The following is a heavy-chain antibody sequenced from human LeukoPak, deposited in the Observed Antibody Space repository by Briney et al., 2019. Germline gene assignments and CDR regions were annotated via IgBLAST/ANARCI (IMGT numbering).Heavy chain of an antibody. CDR3: ATHDYSNYVFDY. CDR2: IYYSGST. D-gene: IGHD4-11*01. J-gene: IGHJ4*02. Sequence: PSETLSLTCTVSGGSISSYYWSWIRQPPGKGLEWIGYIYYSGSTNYNPSLKSRVTISVDTSKNQFSLKLSSVTAADTAVYYCATHDYSNYVFDYWGQGTLVTVSS. V-gene: IGHV4-59*08. CDR1: GGSISSYY.